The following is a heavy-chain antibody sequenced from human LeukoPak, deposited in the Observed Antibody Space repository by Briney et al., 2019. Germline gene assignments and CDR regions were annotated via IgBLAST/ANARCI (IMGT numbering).Heavy chain of an antibody. D-gene: IGHD4-23*01. J-gene: IGHJ4*02. CDR2: IYTSGST. V-gene: IGHV4-61*02. Sequence: SQTLSLTCTVSGGSISSGSYYWSWIQQPAGKGLEWIGRIYTSGSTNYNPSLKSRVTISVDTSKNQFSLKLSSVTAADTAVYYCARRGGHGGSFDYWGQGTLVTVSS. CDR3: ARRGGHGGSFDY. CDR1: GGSISSGSYY.